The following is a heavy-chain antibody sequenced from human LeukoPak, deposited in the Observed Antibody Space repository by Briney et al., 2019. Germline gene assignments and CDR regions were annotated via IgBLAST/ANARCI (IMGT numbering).Heavy chain of an antibody. CDR2: ISGGGETT. Sequence: GGSLRLSCTTSGFIFSNYAVNWVRQAPGKGLEWVAIISGGGETTYYGDSVKGRFTISRDNSKNTLYLQMNSLRAEDTAVYYCAKGETPVTYYDILTGYYSAFDIWGQGTMVTVSS. CDR3: AKGETPVTYYDILTGYYSAFDI. D-gene: IGHD3-9*01. J-gene: IGHJ3*02. CDR1: GFIFSNYA. V-gene: IGHV3-23*02.